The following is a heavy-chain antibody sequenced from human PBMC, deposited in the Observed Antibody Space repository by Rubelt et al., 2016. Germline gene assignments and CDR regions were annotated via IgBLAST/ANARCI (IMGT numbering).Heavy chain of an antibody. CDR1: GGSISSYY. CDR2: ISHRGST. J-gene: IGHJ4*02. Sequence: QVQLQESGPGLVKPSETLSLTCTVSGGSISSYYWNWIRQPPGKGLEWIGEISHRGSTSYNPSLKSRVTFSVDSSKNQFSRKVNSVTAADTAVYYCARGDIAARLQYWGQGTLVTVSS. CDR3: ARGDIAARLQY. V-gene: IGHV4-59*12. D-gene: IGHD6-6*01.